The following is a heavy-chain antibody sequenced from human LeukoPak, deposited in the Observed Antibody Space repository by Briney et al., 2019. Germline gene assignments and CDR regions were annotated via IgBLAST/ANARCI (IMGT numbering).Heavy chain of an antibody. CDR3: ARRIGTVTTFPEYYFDY. CDR1: GGSISSSNW. CDR2: IYHSGST. V-gene: IGHV4-4*02. D-gene: IGHD4-17*01. J-gene: IGHJ4*02. Sequence: KPSETLSLTCAVSGGSISSSNWWSWVRQPPGKGLEWIGEIYHSGSTNYNPSLKSRVTISVDKSKNQFSLKLSSVTAADTAVYYCARRIGTVTTFPEYYFDYWGQGTLVTVSS.